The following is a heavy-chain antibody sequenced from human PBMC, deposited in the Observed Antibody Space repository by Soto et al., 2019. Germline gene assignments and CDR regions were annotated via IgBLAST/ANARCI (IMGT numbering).Heavy chain of an antibody. V-gene: IGHV3-11*05. CDR1: GFTFSDHY. CDR3: ARLRLTGYFDY. Sequence: QVQLVESGGGLVKPGGSLRLSCVASGFTFSDHYMTWIRQSPGKGLEWLSYISTSSSYTNYADSVKGRFTISRDNAMNSLYLQMNSLRAEDTAMYYCARLRLTGYFDYWGQGTLVTVSP. J-gene: IGHJ4*02. CDR2: ISTSSSYT.